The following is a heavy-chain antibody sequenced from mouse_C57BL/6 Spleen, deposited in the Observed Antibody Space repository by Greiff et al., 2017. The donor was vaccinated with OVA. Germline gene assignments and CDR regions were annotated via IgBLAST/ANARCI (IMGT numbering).Heavy chain of an antibody. V-gene: IGHV1-18*01. CDR1: GYTFTDYN. CDR2: INPNNGGT. Sequence: EVQLQQSGPELVKPGASVKIPCKASGYTFTDYNMDWVKQSHGKSLEWIGDINPNNGGTIYNQKFKGKATLTVDKSSSTAYMELRSLTSEDTAVYYCATYYSNYEAWFAYWGQGTLVTVSA. D-gene: IGHD2-5*01. CDR3: ATYYSNYEAWFAY. J-gene: IGHJ3*01.